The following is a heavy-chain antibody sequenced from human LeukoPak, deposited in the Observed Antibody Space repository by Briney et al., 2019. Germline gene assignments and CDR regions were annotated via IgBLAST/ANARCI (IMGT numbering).Heavy chain of an antibody. CDR3: ARGGIPAYDFWSGYNY. D-gene: IGHD3-3*01. V-gene: IGHV3-53*01. Sequence: GGSLRLSCAASVFTVSSNYMSWVRQAPGKGLEWVSVIYSGGSTYYADSVKGRFTISRDNSKNTLYLQMNSLRAEDTAVYYCARGGIPAYDFWSGYNYWGQGTPVTVSS. CDR1: VFTVSSNY. J-gene: IGHJ4*02. CDR2: IYSGGST.